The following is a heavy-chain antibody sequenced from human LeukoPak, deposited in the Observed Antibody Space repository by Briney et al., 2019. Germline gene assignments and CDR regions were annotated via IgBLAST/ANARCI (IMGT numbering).Heavy chain of an antibody. V-gene: IGHV3-23*01. J-gene: IGHJ4*02. Sequence: GGSLRLSCAASGFTFSNYAMTWVRQAPGKGLEWVSTVSGSAGRTDYADSVKGRFTISRDNAKNSLYLQMNSLRAEDTALYYCARWGPGITIFGVVRSFDYWGQGTLVTVSS. D-gene: IGHD3-3*01. CDR1: GFTFSNYA. CDR2: VSGSAGRT. CDR3: ARWGPGITIFGVVRSFDY.